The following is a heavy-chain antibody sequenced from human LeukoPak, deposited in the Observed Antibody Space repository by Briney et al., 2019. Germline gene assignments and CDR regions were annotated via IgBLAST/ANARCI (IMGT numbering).Heavy chain of an antibody. CDR1: GFAFTTYS. CDR2: IKEDGSDI. V-gene: IGHV3-7*01. Sequence: PGGSLRLSCAASGFAFTTYSMTWVRQAPGRGLEWVARIKEDGSDIHYVDSVKGRFTISRDNARNSVFLQMNSLRAEDTAVYYCARDHDYWGQGTLVTVSS. CDR3: ARDHDY. J-gene: IGHJ4*02.